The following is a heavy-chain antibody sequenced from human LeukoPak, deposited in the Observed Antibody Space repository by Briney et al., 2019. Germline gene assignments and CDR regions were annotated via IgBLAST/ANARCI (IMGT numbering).Heavy chain of an antibody. V-gene: IGHV3-23*01. CDR3: AKSCNSGNCYYNY. Sequence: GGSLRLSCAVSGFTFGSYGMSWVRQAPGKGLEWVSAISGSGGNTYYGNSVKGRFTMSRDNSKNTLYLQMNSLRADDTAIYYCAKSCNSGNCYYNYWGQGTLVTVS. J-gene: IGHJ4*02. D-gene: IGHD2/OR15-2a*01. CDR1: GFTFGSYG. CDR2: ISGSGGNT.